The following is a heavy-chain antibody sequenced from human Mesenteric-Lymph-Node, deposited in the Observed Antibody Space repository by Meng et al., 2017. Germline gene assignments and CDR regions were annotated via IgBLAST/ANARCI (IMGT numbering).Heavy chain of an antibody. CDR3: ARENYYGSGRLGAFDI. Sequence: GESLKISCAASVFPFCSYAMHSVRQAPGQGLEWLAVISDEISQKYYADSVKDRLTISRDNSKDTLYMQMNSVRAEDTAVYYCARENYYGSGRLGAFDIWGQGTMVTVSS. CDR2: ISDEISQK. CDR1: VFPFCSYA. V-gene: IGHV3-30*04. J-gene: IGHJ3*02. D-gene: IGHD3-10*01.